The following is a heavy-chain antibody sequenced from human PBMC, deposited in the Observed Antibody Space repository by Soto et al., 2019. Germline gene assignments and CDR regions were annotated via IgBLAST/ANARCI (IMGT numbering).Heavy chain of an antibody. CDR3: ARSGGLDRDFNY. D-gene: IGHD2-15*01. CDR1: GGTFSSDS. J-gene: IGHJ4*01. V-gene: IGHV1-69*12. Sequence: QVQLVQSGAEVKKPGSSVKVSCKASGGTFSSDSFSWVRQAPGQGLEWMGGIIPMFDTPIYAQKFQDRVTITADESTSTAYMQLSRLRSGDTAVYYCARSGGLDRDFNYWGHGSLVTVSS. CDR2: IIPMFDTP.